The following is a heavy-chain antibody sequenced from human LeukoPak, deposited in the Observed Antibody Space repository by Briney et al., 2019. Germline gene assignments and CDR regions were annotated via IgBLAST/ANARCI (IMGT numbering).Heavy chain of an antibody. Sequence: GGSLRLSCAASGFTFSSYGMHWVRQAPGKGLEWVAVISYDGSNKYYADSVKGRFTISRDNSKNTLYLQMNSPRAEDTAVYYCAKDVGIGTYDSSGYFDYWGQGTLVTVSS. CDR1: GFTFSSYG. J-gene: IGHJ4*02. V-gene: IGHV3-30*18. CDR2: ISYDGSNK. CDR3: AKDVGIGTYDSSGYFDY. D-gene: IGHD3-22*01.